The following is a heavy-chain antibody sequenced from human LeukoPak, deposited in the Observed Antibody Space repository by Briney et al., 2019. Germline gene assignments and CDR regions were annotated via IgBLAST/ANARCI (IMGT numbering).Heavy chain of an antibody. CDR2: INPNTGAT. Sequence: ASVKVSCKASGYSFTGYYMHWVRQAPGQGLEWMGWINPNTGATNYAQKFRGRVTMTRDTSISTAYMELSRLRSDDTAVYYCANLSGLDYWGQGTLVTVSS. V-gene: IGHV1-2*02. J-gene: IGHJ4*02. D-gene: IGHD2-8*02. CDR1: GYSFTGYY. CDR3: ANLSGLDY.